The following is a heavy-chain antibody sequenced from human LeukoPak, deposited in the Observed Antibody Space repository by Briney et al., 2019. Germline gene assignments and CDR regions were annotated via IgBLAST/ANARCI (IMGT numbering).Heavy chain of an antibody. CDR3: ARALPHRRLMDTTMEQHWFDP. J-gene: IGHJ5*02. CDR1: GYIFTSYF. V-gene: IGHV1-46*01. Sequence: ASVKVSCKASGYIFTSYFMHWVRQAPGQGLEWMGLINPSGGSTRYAQKFQGRVTMTRDMSTSTFYMELSSLRSEDTAVYYCARALPHRRLMDTTMEQHWFDPWGQGTLVTVSS. CDR2: INPSGGST. D-gene: IGHD5-18*01.